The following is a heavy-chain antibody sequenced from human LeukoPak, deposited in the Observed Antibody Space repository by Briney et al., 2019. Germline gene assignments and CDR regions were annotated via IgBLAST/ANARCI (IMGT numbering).Heavy chain of an antibody. Sequence: PGGSLRLSCAASGFTFSSYAMSWVRQAPGKGLEWVSAISGSGGSTYYADSVKGRFTISRDNSKNTLYLQMNSLRAEDTAVYYCARGGDIVVVPDQQPSDYWGQGTLVTVSS. V-gene: IGHV3-23*01. CDR3: ARGGDIVVVPDQQPSDY. CDR1: GFTFSSYA. CDR2: ISGSGGST. J-gene: IGHJ4*02. D-gene: IGHD2-2*01.